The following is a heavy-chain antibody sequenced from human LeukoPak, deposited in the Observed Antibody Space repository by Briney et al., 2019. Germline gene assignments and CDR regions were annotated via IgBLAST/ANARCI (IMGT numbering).Heavy chain of an antibody. CDR2: INPNSGGT. J-gene: IGHJ5*02. CDR1: GYTFTGYY. V-gene: IGHV1-2*04. D-gene: IGHD5-12*01. Sequence: ASVKVSCKASGYTFTGYYMHWVRQAPGQGLEWMGWINPNSGGTNYAQKFQGWVTMTRDTSISTAYMELSRLRSDDTAVYYCARVSGYDLNWFDPWGQGTLVTVSS. CDR3: ARVSGYDLNWFDP.